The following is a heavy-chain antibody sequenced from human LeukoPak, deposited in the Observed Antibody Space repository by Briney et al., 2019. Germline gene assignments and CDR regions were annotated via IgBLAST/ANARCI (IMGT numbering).Heavy chain of an antibody. Sequence: SETLSLTCTVSGGSISSSSYYWGWIRQPPGKGLEWIGSIYYGGSTYYNPSLKSRVTISVDTSKNQFSLKLSSVTAADTAVYYCARPSGSYSSLVGYWGQGTLVTVSS. CDR3: ARPSGSYSSLVGY. D-gene: IGHD1-26*01. CDR2: IYYGGST. J-gene: IGHJ4*02. V-gene: IGHV4-39*01. CDR1: GGSISSSSYY.